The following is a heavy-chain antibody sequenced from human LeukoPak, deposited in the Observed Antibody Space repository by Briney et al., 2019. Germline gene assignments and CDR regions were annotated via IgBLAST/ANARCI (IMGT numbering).Heavy chain of an antibody. CDR3: TKRRPSGSVTVDEY. CDR2: INYNSANK. V-gene: IGHV3-23*01. Sequence: PGGSLRLSCTTSGFTFSSFTMSWVRQAPGKGLEWVSSINYNSANKWHADSVKGRFTISRDNSKNTLYLQMHSLRVDDTALYYCTKRRPSGSVTVDEYWGQGALSPSPQ. J-gene: IGHJ4*02. D-gene: IGHD2-21*02. CDR1: GFTFSSFT.